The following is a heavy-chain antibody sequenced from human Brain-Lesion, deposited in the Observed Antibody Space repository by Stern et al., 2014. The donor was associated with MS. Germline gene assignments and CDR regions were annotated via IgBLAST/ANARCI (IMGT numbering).Heavy chain of an antibody. D-gene: IGHD3-22*01. J-gene: IGHJ4*02. Sequence: VQLVDSGPGLVKPSETLSLTCTVSYDSISSYYWTWLRQPPGKGLEWIGYINYRRNPNYNPALKSRVTISVDTSKNQFSLKLTSVTAADTAVYYCARAFSDYHDSTPGYWGQGTLVTVSS. CDR3: ARAFSDYHDSTPGY. V-gene: IGHV4-59*01. CDR1: YDSISSYY. CDR2: INYRRNP.